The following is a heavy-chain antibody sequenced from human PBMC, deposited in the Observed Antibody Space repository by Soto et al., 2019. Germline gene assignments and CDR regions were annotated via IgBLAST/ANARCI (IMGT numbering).Heavy chain of an antibody. CDR3: ARGPLYGDYAQYYYYMDV. J-gene: IGHJ6*03. Sequence: GASVKVSCKASGYTFTSYDINWVRQATGQGLEWMGWMNPNSGNTGYAQKFQGRVTMTRNTSISTAYMELSSLRSEDTAVYYCARGPLYGDYAQYYYYMDVWGKGTTVTVSS. V-gene: IGHV1-8*01. D-gene: IGHD4-17*01. CDR2: MNPNSGNT. CDR1: GYTFTSYD.